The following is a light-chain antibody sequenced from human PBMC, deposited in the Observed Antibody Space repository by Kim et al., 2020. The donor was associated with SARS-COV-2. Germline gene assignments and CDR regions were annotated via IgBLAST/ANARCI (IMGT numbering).Light chain of an antibody. V-gene: IGLV3-21*01. CDR2: YDG. Sequence: SYELTQPPSVSVAPGQTARITCGGNNIGGHSVHWYQQKPGQAPVLVIYYDGDRPSGIPERFSGSKAATTATLTISRVEAGDEADYYCQVWDTDTDDYVFGTGTKVTVL. CDR3: QVWDTDTDDYV. CDR1: NIGGHS. J-gene: IGLJ1*01.